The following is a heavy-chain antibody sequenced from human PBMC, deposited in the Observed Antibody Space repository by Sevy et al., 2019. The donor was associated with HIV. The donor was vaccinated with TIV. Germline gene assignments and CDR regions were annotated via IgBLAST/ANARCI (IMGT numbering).Heavy chain of an antibody. CDR2: IWYDGSNK. J-gene: IGHJ4*02. CDR3: AGASGWLKAYYFDY. V-gene: IGHV3-33*01. CDR1: GFTFSSYG. D-gene: IGHD5-18*01. Sequence: GGSLRLSCAASGFTFSSYGMHWVRQAPGKGLEWVAVIWYDGSNKYYADSVKGRFTISRDNSKNTLYLQMNSLRAEDTAVYYCAGASGWLKAYYFDYWGQGTLVTVSS.